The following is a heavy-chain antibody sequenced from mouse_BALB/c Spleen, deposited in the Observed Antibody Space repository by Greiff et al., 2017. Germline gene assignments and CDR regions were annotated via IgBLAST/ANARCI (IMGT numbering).Heavy chain of an antibody. CDR3: ARDDYDGDYYAMDY. CDR2: IAPGSGST. J-gene: IGHJ4*01. V-gene: IGHV1S41*01. CDR1: GYTFTSYW. Sequence: ELMKPGASVKISCKATGYTFTSYWINWIKQRPGQGLEWIGRIAPGSGSTYYNEMFKGKATLTVDTSSSTAYIQLSSLSSEDSAVYFCARDDYDGDYYAMDYWGQGTSVTGSS. D-gene: IGHD2-4*01.